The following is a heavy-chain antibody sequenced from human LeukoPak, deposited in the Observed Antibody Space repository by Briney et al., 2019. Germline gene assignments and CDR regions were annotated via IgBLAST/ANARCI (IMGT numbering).Heavy chain of an antibody. J-gene: IGHJ4*02. D-gene: IGHD3-10*01. V-gene: IGHV3-7*03. Sequence: GGSLRLSCAASGFTFSNYWMTWVRQAPGKGLEWVATIKRDGSEKYYVDSVKGRFTFSRDNAKNSVYLQMNSLRAEDTAVYYCARDKSAGADTGSSFYYWGQGALVTVSS. CDR1: GFTFSNYW. CDR3: ARDKSAGADTGSSFYY. CDR2: IKRDGSEK.